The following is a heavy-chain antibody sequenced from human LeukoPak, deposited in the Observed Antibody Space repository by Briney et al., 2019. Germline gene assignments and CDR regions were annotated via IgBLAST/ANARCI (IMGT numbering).Heavy chain of an antibody. CDR1: GGSISTYY. J-gene: IGHJ3*01. CDR3: ARPSLDYGGIDAFDF. CDR2: LYYSGGT. V-gene: IGHV4-59*01. D-gene: IGHD4-23*01. Sequence: SETLSLTCTDSGGSISTYYWTWIRQPPGKGLEWIGYLYYSGGTNCNPSLESRVTISVDTSKNQFSVKLSSVTDADTAVYYCARPSLDYGGIDAFDFWGQGTLVTASS.